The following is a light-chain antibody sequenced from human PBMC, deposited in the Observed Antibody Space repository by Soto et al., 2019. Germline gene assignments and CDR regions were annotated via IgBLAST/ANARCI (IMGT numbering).Light chain of an antibody. CDR2: GAS. V-gene: IGKV3-15*01. CDR3: QQYNNWPPYT. CDR1: QSVSSN. Sequence: EIVMTQSPATLSMSPGERGTLSCRASQSVSSNLAWYQQKPGQAPRLLIYGASTRATGIPARFSGSGSGTEFTLTISSLQSEDFAVHYCQQYNNWPPYTFGQGTKLEIK. J-gene: IGKJ2*01.